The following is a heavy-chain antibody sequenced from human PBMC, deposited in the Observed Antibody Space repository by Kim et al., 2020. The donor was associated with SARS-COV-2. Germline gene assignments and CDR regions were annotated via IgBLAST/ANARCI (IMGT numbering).Heavy chain of an antibody. J-gene: IGHJ4*02. CDR3: ARAPSYGGNYYFDF. Sequence: SVKVSCKASGGTFSSYAITWVRQAPGQGLEWMGGIVPLFGTASYAQRFQGRVTLTADISTSTAYMELSSLRSEDTAVYYCARAPSYGGNYYFDFWGQGTLVTVSS. D-gene: IGHD4-17*01. V-gene: IGHV1-69*06. CDR1: GGTFSSYA. CDR2: IVPLFGTA.